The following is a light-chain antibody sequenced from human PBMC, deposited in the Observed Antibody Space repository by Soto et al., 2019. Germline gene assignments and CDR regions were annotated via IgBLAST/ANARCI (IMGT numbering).Light chain of an antibody. CDR2: GAS. J-gene: IGKJ5*01. V-gene: IGKV3-20*01. CDR3: QHYDSLPIT. CDR1: QSVSSSY. Sequence: EIVLTHSPGTLALSPCERATLSWSASQSVSSSYLAWYQQKPGQPPRLLIYGASSRATGIPDRFSGSGSGTDFTLTISRLEPEDFAVFYCQHYDSLPITFGQGTRLEI.